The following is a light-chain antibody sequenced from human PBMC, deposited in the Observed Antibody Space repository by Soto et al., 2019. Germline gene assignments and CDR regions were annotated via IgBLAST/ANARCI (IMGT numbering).Light chain of an antibody. Sequence: QSVLTQPASVSGSAGQSITISRTGTSSDVGRYNYVSWYQQYPGKAPKLMIYVVSSRPSGVSNRFSGSKSGNTAFLTISGLQAEDEADYYCASYTGGSTLVVFGGGTKVTVL. V-gene: IGLV2-14*01. CDR3: ASYTGGSTLVV. J-gene: IGLJ2*01. CDR1: SSDVGRYNY. CDR2: VVS.